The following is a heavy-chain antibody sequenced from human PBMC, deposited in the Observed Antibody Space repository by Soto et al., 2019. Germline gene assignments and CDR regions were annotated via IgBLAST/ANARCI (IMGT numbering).Heavy chain of an antibody. CDR3: AVRIATTGTGYYYGMDV. CDR1: GGTFSSYA. Sequence: QVQLVQSGAEVKKPGSSVKVSCKASGGTFSSYAISWVRQAPGQGLEWMGGIIPIFGTPNYAQKFQGRVTISADESTSTAYMELSSLGSEDTAVYYCAVRIATTGTGYYYGMDVWGQGTTVTVSS. V-gene: IGHV1-69*12. J-gene: IGHJ6*02. D-gene: IGHD6-13*01. CDR2: IIPIFGTP.